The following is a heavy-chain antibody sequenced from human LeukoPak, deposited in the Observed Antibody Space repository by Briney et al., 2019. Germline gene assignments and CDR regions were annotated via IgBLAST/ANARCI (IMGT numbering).Heavy chain of an antibody. CDR3: TRKIAAAGNYYYYGMDV. V-gene: IGHV1-69*13. CDR2: IIPIFGTV. D-gene: IGHD6-13*01. CDR1: GGTFSSYA. Sequence: ASVKVSCKASGGTFSSYAISWVRQAPGQGLEWMGGIIPIFGTVNYAQKFQGRVTITADESTSTAYMELSSLRSEDTAVYYCTRKIAAAGNYYYYGMDVWGQGTTATVSS. J-gene: IGHJ6*02.